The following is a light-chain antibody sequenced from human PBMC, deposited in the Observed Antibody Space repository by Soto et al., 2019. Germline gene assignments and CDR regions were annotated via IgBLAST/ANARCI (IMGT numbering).Light chain of an antibody. J-gene: IGLJ1*01. CDR1: SSDVGGYNY. Sequence: QSALTQPASLSGSPGQSITVSCTGTSSDVGGYNYVSWYQQHPGKAPRLMIYDVTNRPSGVSNRFSGSKSGNTASLTISGLQAEDEADYYCSSYRRASTYVFGTGTKVTVL. CDR2: DVT. V-gene: IGLV2-14*03. CDR3: SSYRRASTYV.